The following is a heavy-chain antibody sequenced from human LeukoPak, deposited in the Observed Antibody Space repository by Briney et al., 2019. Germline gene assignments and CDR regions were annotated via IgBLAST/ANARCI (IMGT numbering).Heavy chain of an antibody. CDR2: IYYSGST. CDR3: ARDLLNEGNHLDY. J-gene: IGHJ4*02. V-gene: IGHV4-30-4*01. D-gene: IGHD4-23*01. CDR1: GVSISSGDYY. Sequence: SETLSLTCTVSGVSISSGDYYWSWIRQPPGKGLEWIGYIYYSGSTYYNPSLKSRVTISVDTSKNQFSLRLSSVTAADTAVYYCARDLLNEGNHLDYWGQGTLVTVSS.